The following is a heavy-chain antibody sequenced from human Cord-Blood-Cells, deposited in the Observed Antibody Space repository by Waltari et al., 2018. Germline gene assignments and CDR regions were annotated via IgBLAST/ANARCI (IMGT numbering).Heavy chain of an antibody. D-gene: IGHD3-3*01. CDR1: GYTFTSYD. CDR3: ARTFGVVIDDAFDI. CDR2: MNPNSGNT. V-gene: IGHV1-8*03. Sequence: QVQLVQPGAEVKKPGASVKVSRKASGYTFTSYDINWVRQATGQGLEWMGWMNPNSGNTGYAQKFQGRVTITRNTSISTAYMELSSLRSEDTAVYYCARTFGVVIDDAFDIWGQGTMVTVSS. J-gene: IGHJ3*02.